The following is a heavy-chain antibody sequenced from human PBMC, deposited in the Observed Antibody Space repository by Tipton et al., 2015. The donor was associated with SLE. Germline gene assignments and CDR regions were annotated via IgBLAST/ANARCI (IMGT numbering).Heavy chain of an antibody. V-gene: IGHV3-74*01. CDR2: INTDGSHT. D-gene: IGHD4-17*01. CDR1: GFTFTTYW. Sequence: SLRLSCAPSGFTFTTYWMHWVRQAPGKGLVWVSRINTDGSHTAYADSVRGRFTISRDNAENTVYLLMNSLRADDTAVYYCAKDDSGANSLDYWGQGTLVTVSS. CDR3: AKDDSGANSLDY. J-gene: IGHJ4*02.